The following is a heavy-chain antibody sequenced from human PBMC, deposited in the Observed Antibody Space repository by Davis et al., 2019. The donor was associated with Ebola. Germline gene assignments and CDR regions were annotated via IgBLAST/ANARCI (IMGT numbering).Heavy chain of an antibody. D-gene: IGHD6-19*01. J-gene: IGHJ3*02. Sequence: ASVKVSCKASGYTFTGYYMHWVRQAPGQGLEWMGWINPNSGGTNYAQKFQGRVTMTRDTSISTAYMELSRLRSDDTAVYYCARDGIAVAGTRAFDIWGQGTMVTVSS. CDR3: ARDGIAVAGTRAFDI. V-gene: IGHV1-2*02. CDR1: GYTFTGYY. CDR2: INPNSGGT.